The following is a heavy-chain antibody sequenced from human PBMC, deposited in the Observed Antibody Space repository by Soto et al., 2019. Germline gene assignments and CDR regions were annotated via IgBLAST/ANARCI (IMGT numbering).Heavy chain of an antibody. CDR3: ARDIGFGYVN. J-gene: IGHJ4*02. D-gene: IGHD5-12*01. Sequence: GGSLRLSCAVSGFNVMSYWMSWVRQAPGKGLEWVASIKDDGSEIYYLQSVRGRFTISRDSAGNALHLAMNYMSAEDTGVYFCARDIGFGYVNWGQGTLVTVSS. CDR2: IKDDGSEI. V-gene: IGHV3-7*01. CDR1: GFNVMSYW.